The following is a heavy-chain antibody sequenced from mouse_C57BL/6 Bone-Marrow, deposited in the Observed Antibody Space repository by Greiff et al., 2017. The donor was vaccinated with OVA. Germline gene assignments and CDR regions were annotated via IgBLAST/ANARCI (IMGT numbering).Heavy chain of an antibody. V-gene: IGHV1-52*01. J-gene: IGHJ2*01. Sequence: QVHVKQPGAELVRPGSSVKLSCKASGYTFTSYWMPWVKQRPIQGLEWIGNIDPSDSDTHYNQKFKDKATLTVDKSSSTAYMQISSLKSEDSAVYYCARSGGSSLFDYWGQGTTLTVSS. D-gene: IGHD1-1*01. CDR2: IDPSDSDT. CDR1: GYTFTSYW. CDR3: ARSGGSSLFDY.